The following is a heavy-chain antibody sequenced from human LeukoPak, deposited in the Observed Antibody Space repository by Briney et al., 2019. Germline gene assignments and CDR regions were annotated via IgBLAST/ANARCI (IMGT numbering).Heavy chain of an antibody. V-gene: IGHV3-48*01. J-gene: IGHJ4*02. Sequence: GGSLRLSCAASGFTFSDYSMNWVRQAPGKGLEWVSYISSSGTIYYADSMKGRFTISRDNAKNSLYLQMNSLRAEDTAVYYCARDRNWDFDHWGQGTLVTVSS. CDR2: ISSSGTI. CDR3: ARDRNWDFDH. D-gene: IGHD7-27*01. CDR1: GFTFSDYS.